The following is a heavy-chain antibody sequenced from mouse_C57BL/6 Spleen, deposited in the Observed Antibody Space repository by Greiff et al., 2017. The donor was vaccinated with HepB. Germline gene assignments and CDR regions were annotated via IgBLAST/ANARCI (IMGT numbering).Heavy chain of an antibody. V-gene: IGHV5-6*02. CDR2: ISSGGSYT. CDR3: ARQLGRGFAY. CDR1: GFTFSSYG. J-gene: IGHJ3*01. Sequence: EVKLVESGGDLVKPGGSLKLSCAASGFTFSSYGMSWVRQTPDKRLEWVATISSGGSYTYYPDSVKGRFTISRDNAKNTLYLQMSSLKSEDTAMYYCARQLGRGFAYWGQGTLVTVSA. D-gene: IGHD4-1*01.